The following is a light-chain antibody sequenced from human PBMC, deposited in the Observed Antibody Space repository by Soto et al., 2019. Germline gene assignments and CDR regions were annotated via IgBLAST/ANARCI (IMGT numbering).Light chain of an antibody. CDR2: AVS. CDR1: SSDVGGYNY. V-gene: IGLV2-14*01. CDR3: SSYPRTSTPV. J-gene: IGLJ1*01. Sequence: QSVLTQPASVSGSPGQSITISCTGTSSDVGGYNYVSWCQQHPGKAPKLIIYAVSNRPSGVSNRFSGSKSGDTASLTISGLQAEYEADYYCSSYPRTSTPVLGNATNVTV.